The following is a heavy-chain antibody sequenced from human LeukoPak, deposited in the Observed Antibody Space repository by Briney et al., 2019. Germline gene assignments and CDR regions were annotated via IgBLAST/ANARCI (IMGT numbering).Heavy chain of an antibody. Sequence: PSETLSLTCAVYGGSFSGYYWSWIRQPPGKGLEWIGEINHSGSTNYNPSLKSQVTISVDTSKNQSSLKLSSVTAADTAVYYCARWVVAADYYYYMDVWGKGTTVTVSS. CDR2: INHSGST. CDR1: GGSFSGYY. CDR3: ARWVVAADYYYYMDV. J-gene: IGHJ6*03. V-gene: IGHV4-34*01. D-gene: IGHD2-15*01.